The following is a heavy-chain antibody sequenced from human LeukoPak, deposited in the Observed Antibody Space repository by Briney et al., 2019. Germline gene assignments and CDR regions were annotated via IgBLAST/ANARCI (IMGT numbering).Heavy chain of an antibody. CDR1: GYSISSGYY. CDR2: IYHSGGT. J-gene: IGHJ4*02. CDR3: ARGSSGLYYFDY. Sequence: SETLSLTCAVSGYSISSGYYWGWIRQPPGKGLEWIGSIYHSGGTYYNPSLKSRVTISVDTSKNQFSLKLSSVTAADTAVYYCARGSSGLYYFDYWGQGTLVTVSP. D-gene: IGHD6-19*01. V-gene: IGHV4-38-2*01.